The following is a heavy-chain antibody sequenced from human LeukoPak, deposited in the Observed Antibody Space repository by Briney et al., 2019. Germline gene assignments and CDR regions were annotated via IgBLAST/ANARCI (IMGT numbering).Heavy chain of an antibody. J-gene: IGHJ6*02. CDR3: ARHGYSYGYVTRDRYAMDV. V-gene: IGHV4-59*08. CDR2: IYYSGTT. D-gene: IGHD5-18*01. CDR1: GGSMSSYY. Sequence: SETLSLTCTVSGGSMSSYYWSWIRQPPGKGLEWIGYIYYSGTTKYNPSLKSRVTISVDTSKNQFSLKLSSVTAADTAVYYCARHGYSYGYVTRDRYAMDVWGPGTTVTVSS.